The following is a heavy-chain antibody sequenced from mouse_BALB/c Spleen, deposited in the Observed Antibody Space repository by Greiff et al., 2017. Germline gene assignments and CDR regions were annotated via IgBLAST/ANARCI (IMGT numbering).Heavy chain of an antibody. V-gene: IGHV3-8*02. D-gene: IGHD3-2*01. CDR3: AIDSSGYVGFDY. CDR1: GDSITSGY. CDR2: ISYSGST. Sequence: EVQLVESGPSLVKPSQTLSLTCSVTGDSITSGYWNWIRKFPGNKLEYMGYISYSGSTYYNPSLKSRISITRDTSKNQYYLQLNSVTTEDTATYYCAIDSSGYVGFDYWGQGTTLTVSS. J-gene: IGHJ2*01.